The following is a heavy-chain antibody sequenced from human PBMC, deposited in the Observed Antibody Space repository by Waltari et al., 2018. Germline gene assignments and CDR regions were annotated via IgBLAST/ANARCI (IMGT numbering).Heavy chain of an antibody. D-gene: IGHD5-12*01. CDR1: GFTVSRNY. J-gene: IGHJ4*02. Sequence: EVQLVETGGGLIQPGGSLRLSCAASGFTVSRNYMGWVRQGPGKGLEWVSVIYSGGTTDYADSVKGRFTISRDNSKNTVYLQMNSLRGEDTAVYYCAKGGIGYNYDYWGQGTLVTVSS. V-gene: IGHV3-53*02. CDR2: IYSGGTT. CDR3: AKGGIGYNYDY.